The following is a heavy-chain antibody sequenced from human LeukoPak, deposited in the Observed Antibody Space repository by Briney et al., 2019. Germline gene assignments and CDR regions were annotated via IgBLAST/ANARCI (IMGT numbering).Heavy chain of an antibody. V-gene: IGHV1-3*01. CDR2: INAGNDNT. J-gene: IGHJ4*02. Sequence: ASVKVSCKAPGYALTTYALHWVRQAPGEGLEWMGWINAGNDNTKYSQKFPGRLTITRDTSASTAYMELSSLRAEDTAVYYCARDSSGWLEYWGQGPLVTVSS. D-gene: IGHD6-19*01. CDR3: ARDSSGWLEY. CDR1: GYALTTYA.